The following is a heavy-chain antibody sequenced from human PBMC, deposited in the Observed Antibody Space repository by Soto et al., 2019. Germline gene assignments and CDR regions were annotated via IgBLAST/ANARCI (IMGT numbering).Heavy chain of an antibody. D-gene: IGHD2-2*01. CDR2: ISSNGDTT. V-gene: IGHV3-64D*06. J-gene: IGHJ4*02. CDR1: GFEFKNYA. Sequence: GCLRRAGSASGFEFKNYAMHWVRQAPGKGPEYLSVISSNGDTTYYADSVKDRITISRDNSNNAVYLQLSSLTTADTAVYHCVKGSCRTTTCYTVFLDFWGRGTLVNVSS. CDR3: VKGSCRTTTCYTVFLDF.